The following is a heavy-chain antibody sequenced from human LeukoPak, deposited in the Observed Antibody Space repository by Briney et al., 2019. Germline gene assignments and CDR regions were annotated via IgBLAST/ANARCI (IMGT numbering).Heavy chain of an antibody. CDR1: RFMFSSFS. CDR3: ARDLAVKARIGGMDV. J-gene: IGHJ6*02. D-gene: IGHD6-19*01. Sequence: PGGSLRLSCTASRFMFSSFSINWVRQAPGKGLEWVSYISETSSHTYYADSVKGRFTISRDNAKNSLYLEMNSLRAEDSGFYYCARDLAVKARIGGMDVWGQGTTVIVSS. V-gene: IGHV3-21*06. CDR2: ISETSSHT.